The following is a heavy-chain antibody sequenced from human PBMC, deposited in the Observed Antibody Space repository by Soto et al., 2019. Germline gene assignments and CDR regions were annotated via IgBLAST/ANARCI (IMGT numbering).Heavy chain of an antibody. CDR3: ARAGRSGSYPVVY. J-gene: IGHJ4*02. Sequence: SEILSLTCTVSGGSVSSGSCYWSWIRQPPGKGLEWIGYIYYSGSTNYNPSLKSRVTISVDTSKNQFSQKLSSVTAADTAVYYCARAGRSGSYPVVYWGQGTLVTVSS. CDR1: GGSVSSGSCY. D-gene: IGHD1-26*01. V-gene: IGHV4-61*01. CDR2: IYYSGST.